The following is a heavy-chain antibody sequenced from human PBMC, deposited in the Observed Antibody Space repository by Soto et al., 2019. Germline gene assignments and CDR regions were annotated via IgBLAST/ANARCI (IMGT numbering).Heavy chain of an antibody. D-gene: IGHD3-10*01. CDR1: GGSISSGGYY. J-gene: IGHJ5*02. V-gene: IGHV4-30-4*01. CDR3: ARESGPGSFDWFDA. Sequence: SETLSLTCTVSGGSISSGGYYWSWIRQLSGKGLEWIGHIHYGGSTYYSPSFKSRVILSVDTSKSQFSLNLTSATAADTAVYFCARESGPGSFDWFDAWGQGTPVTVSS. CDR2: IHYGGST.